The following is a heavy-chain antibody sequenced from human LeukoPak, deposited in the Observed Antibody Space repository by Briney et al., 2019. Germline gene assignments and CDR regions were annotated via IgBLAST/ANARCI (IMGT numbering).Heavy chain of an antibody. Sequence: SQTLSLTCAISGDSVSSNSAAWNWIRQSPSRGLEWLGRTYYRSKGYNDYAVSVKSRLTINPDTSKNQFSLQLNSVTHEDTAVYYCARDRREAVATAGYYYYGMDVWGKGTTVTVSS. CDR3: ARDRREAVATAGYYYYGMDV. J-gene: IGHJ6*04. CDR2: TYYRSKGYN. V-gene: IGHV6-1*01. D-gene: IGHD6-19*01. CDR1: GDSVSSNSAA.